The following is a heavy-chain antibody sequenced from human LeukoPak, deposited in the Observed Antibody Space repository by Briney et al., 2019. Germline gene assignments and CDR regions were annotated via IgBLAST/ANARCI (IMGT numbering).Heavy chain of an antibody. CDR2: IYYTGST. Sequence: PSETLCLTCTVSGGSISSSTYYWGWIRQPPGKGLEWIGSIYYTGSTDYNPSLKSRVTISVDTSKNQFSLKMSSVTAADTAVYYCARQFDNWGQGTLVTVSS. CDR1: GGSISSSTYY. CDR3: ARQFDN. V-gene: IGHV4-39*01. J-gene: IGHJ4*02.